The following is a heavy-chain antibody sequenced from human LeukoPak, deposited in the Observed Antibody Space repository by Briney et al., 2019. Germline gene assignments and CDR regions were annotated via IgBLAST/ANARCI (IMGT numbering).Heavy chain of an antibody. D-gene: IGHD2-2*01. Sequence: SGGSLRLSCAASGFTFITYWMSWVRQAPGKGLEWVANIKQGGSEKYYVDSVKGRFTISRDNAKNSLYLQMNSLRAEDTAVYYCARDGVGYCGNTGCYFDGVRYDYWGQGTLVTVSS. CDR1: GFTFITYW. CDR2: IKQGGSEK. V-gene: IGHV3-7*01. CDR3: ARDGVGYCGNTGCYFDGVRYDY. J-gene: IGHJ4*02.